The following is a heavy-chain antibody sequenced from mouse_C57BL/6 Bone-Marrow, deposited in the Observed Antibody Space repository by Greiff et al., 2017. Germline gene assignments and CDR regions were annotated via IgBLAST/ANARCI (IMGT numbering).Heavy chain of an antibody. D-gene: IGHD2-3*01. CDR2: IDPSDSYT. CDR1: CYTFTSYW. J-gene: IGHJ1*03. CDR3: ARWLLGYFDV. Sequence: QVQLQQPGAELVMPGASVKLSCKASCYTFTSYWMHWVKQRPGQGLEWIGEIDPSDSYTNYNQKFKGKSTLTVDKSSSTAYMQLSSLTSEDSAVYYCARWLLGYFDVWGTGTTVTVSS. V-gene: IGHV1-69*01.